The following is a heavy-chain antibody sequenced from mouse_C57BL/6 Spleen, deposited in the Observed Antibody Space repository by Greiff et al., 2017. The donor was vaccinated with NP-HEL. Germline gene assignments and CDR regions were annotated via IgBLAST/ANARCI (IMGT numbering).Heavy chain of an antibody. J-gene: IGHJ3*01. V-gene: IGHV1-85*01. D-gene: IGHD2-1*01. CDR1: GYTFTSYD. CDR2: IYPRDGST. CDR3: ARRDGNPWFAY. Sequence: QVQLQQSGPELVKPGASVKLSCKASGYTFTSYDINWVKQRPGQGLEWIGWIYPRDGSTKYNEKFKGKATLTVDTSSSTAYMELHSLTSEDSAVYFCARRDGNPWFAYWGQGTLVTVSA.